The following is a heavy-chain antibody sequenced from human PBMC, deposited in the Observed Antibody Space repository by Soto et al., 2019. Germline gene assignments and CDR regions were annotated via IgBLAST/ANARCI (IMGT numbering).Heavy chain of an antibody. CDR3: ARAWFDP. CDR1: GGSFSGYY. CDR2: INHSGST. J-gene: IGHJ5*02. Sequence: QVQLQQWGAGLLEPSESLSLTCAVYGGSFSGYYWSWIRQPPGKGLEWIGEINHSGSTNYNPSLKSRVTISVDTSKNQFSLKLSSVTAADTTMYYCARAWFDPCGQGTLVTVSS. V-gene: IGHV4-34*01.